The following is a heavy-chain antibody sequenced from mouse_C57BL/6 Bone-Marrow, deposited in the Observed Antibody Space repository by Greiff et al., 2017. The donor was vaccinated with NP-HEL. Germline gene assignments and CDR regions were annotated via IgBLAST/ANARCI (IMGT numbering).Heavy chain of an antibody. V-gene: IGHV14-2*01. CDR3: ARESTVVTTNAMDY. Sequence: EVKLVESGAELVKPGASVKLSCTASGFNIKDYYMHWVKQRTEQGLEWIGRIDPEDGETKYAPKFQGKATITADTSSNTAYLQLSSLTSEDTAVYYCARESTVVTTNAMDYWGQGTSVTVSS. CDR2: IDPEDGET. CDR1: GFNIKDYY. D-gene: IGHD2-2*01. J-gene: IGHJ4*01.